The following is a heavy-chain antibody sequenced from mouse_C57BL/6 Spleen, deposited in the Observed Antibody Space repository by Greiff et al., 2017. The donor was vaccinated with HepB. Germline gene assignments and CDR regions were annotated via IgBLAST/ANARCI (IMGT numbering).Heavy chain of an antibody. CDR1: GYTFTSYW. Sequence: QVQLQQPGAELVMPGASVKLSCKASGYTFTSYWMHWVKQRPGQGLEWIGEIDPSDSYTNYNQKFKGKSTLTVDKSSSTAYMQLSSLTSEDSAVYYCARGGYYRAMDYWGQGTSVTVSS. J-gene: IGHJ4*01. CDR3: ARGGYYRAMDY. CDR2: IDPSDSYT. V-gene: IGHV1-69*01. D-gene: IGHD1-1*01.